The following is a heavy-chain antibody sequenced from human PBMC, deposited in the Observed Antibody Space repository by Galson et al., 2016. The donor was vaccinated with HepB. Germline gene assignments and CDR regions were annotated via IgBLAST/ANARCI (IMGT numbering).Heavy chain of an antibody. CDR2: IYHRGST. CDR3: ARDRSPSGYQWRFDP. Sequence: SETLSLTCTVSGGSISNSSYLWGRIRQAPGAGLEWIGNIYHRGSTYYNPSLMSRVTISLDSSKNQFSLKMRSVTAADTAVYYCARDRSPSGYQWRFDPWGQGVLVIVSS. V-gene: IGHV4-39*07. J-gene: IGHJ5*02. CDR1: GGSISNSSYL. D-gene: IGHD5-12*01.